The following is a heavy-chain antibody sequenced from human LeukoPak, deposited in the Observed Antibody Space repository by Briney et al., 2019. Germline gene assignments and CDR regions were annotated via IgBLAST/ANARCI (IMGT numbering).Heavy chain of an antibody. CDR2: ITPILGLV. D-gene: IGHD5-18*01. CDR3: ARGRGSRTGYNGDYLDY. J-gene: IGHJ4*02. CDR1: GGSFSNYA. V-gene: IGHV1-69*04. Sequence: SVTVSCTASGGSFSNYAINWVRQAPGQGLEWMGRITPILGLVNYAQKFQGRVTITADKSTSTGYMDVAGLRNDDTAVYYCARGRGSRTGYNGDYLDYWGQGTLVTVSS.